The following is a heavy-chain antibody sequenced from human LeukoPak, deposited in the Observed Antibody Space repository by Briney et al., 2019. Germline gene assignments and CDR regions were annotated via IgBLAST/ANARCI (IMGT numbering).Heavy chain of an antibody. CDR3: AKDVYCGGDCYPLDY. CDR2: ISGSGGST. J-gene: IGHJ4*02. V-gene: IGHV3-23*01. D-gene: IGHD2-21*01. CDR1: GFTFNSYA. Sequence: RSGGSLGLSCAASGFTFNSYAMSWVRQAPGKGLEWVSAISGSGGSTYFADSLKGRFTISRDNSKNTLYLQMNSLRAEDTAVYYCAKDVYCGGDCYPLDYWGQGTLVTVSS.